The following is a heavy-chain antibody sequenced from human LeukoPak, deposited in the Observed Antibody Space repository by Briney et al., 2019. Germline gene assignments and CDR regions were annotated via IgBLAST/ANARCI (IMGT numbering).Heavy chain of an antibody. J-gene: IGHJ4*02. CDR2: MNIDGSEK. D-gene: IGHD1-26*01. Sequence: HSGGSLRLSFAASGFTFRNCWMGWVRQAPGKRPEWMANMNIDGSEKYYADSVKGRFSISRDNARNSVYLQMASLRVEDTAVYYCARDPVEWELLLDYWGQGTLVTVSS. CDR3: ARDPVEWELLLDY. V-gene: IGHV3-7*01. CDR1: GFTFRNCW.